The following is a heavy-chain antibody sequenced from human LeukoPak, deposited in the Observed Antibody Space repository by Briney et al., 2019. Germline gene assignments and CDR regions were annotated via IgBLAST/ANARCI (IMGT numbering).Heavy chain of an antibody. CDR1: GGSFSGYY. V-gene: IGHV4-34*01. CDR2: INHSGST. CDR3: ARRNLENGNFDY. J-gene: IGHJ4*02. Sequence: SETLSLTCAVYGGSFSGYYWSWIRQPPGKGLEWIGEINHSGSTNYNPSLKSRVTISVDTSKNQFSLKLSSATAADTAVYYCARRNLENGNFDYWGQGTLVTVSS. D-gene: IGHD1-26*01.